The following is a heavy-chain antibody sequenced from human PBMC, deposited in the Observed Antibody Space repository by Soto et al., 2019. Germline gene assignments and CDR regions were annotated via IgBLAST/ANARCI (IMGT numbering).Heavy chain of an antibody. CDR3: AIVGVEVPGPMGDFDY. CDR1: GYSISSGFY. CDR2: IRHDGNI. J-gene: IGHJ4*02. Sequence: TSETLSLTCGVSGYSISSGFYWGWVRQPPGKGLEWIGSIRHDGNIYYSSSLKSRATISVDTSRNQFSLNLRSVTAADTAVYYCAIVGVEVPGPMGDFDYWGQGTLVTVSS. D-gene: IGHD2-15*01. V-gene: IGHV4-38-2*01.